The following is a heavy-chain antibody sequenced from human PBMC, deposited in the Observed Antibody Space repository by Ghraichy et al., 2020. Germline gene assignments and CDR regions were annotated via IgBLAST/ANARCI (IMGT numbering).Heavy chain of an antibody. CDR2: ITSDGGST. CDR3: SKGGSGWPSDH. J-gene: IGHJ4*02. Sequence: GGSLRLSCAASGFTFSTYVMRWVRQAPGKGLEWVSSITSDGGSTFYPDSVKGRFTSSRDNSKNTLYLQMNSLRAEDTAVYYCSKGGSGWPSDHWGQGTLVTVSS. CDR1: GFTFSTYV. D-gene: IGHD6-19*01. V-gene: IGHV3-23*01.